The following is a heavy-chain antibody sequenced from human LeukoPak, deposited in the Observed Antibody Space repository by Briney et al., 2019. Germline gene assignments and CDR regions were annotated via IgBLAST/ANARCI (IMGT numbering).Heavy chain of an antibody. V-gene: IGHV3-23*01. D-gene: IGHD2-2*01. Sequence: PGGSLRLSCAASGFTFSSYAMSWVRQAPGKGLEWVSAISGSGGSTYYADSVKGRFTISRDNSKNTLYLQMNSLRAEDTAVYYCAKDRQVVVPAAIWYFDYWGQGTLVTVSS. CDR2: ISGSGGST. CDR3: AKDRQVVVPAAIWYFDY. CDR1: GFTFSSYA. J-gene: IGHJ4*02.